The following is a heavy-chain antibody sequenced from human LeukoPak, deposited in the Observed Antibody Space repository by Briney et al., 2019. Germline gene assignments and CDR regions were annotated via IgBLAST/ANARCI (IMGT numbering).Heavy chain of an antibody. D-gene: IGHD1-1*01. J-gene: IGHJ6*03. CDR3: AKNRGGTYKYYMDV. Sequence: PGGSLRLSCAASGFTFTNSWMAWVRQAPGKGLEWVANIKQDGSTKHYVDSLKGRFTISRDNSKNTVYLQMGSLRAEDTAVYYCAKNRGGTYKYYMDVWGNGTTVTVSS. V-gene: IGHV3-7*03. CDR2: IKQDGSTK. CDR1: GFTFTNSW.